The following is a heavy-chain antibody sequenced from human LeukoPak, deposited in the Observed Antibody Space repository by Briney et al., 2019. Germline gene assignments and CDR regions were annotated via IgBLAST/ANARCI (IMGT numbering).Heavy chain of an antibody. CDR3: ARAPVRGAVAGVDY. CDR1: GFTFNTYA. J-gene: IGHJ4*02. Sequence: PGRSLRLSCAASGFTFNTYAMHWVRQAPGKGLEWLAVVTYDGNNQYYADSVKGQFTVSRDNSRNTVNLQMNSLRGEDTAVYYCARAPVRGAVAGVDYWGQGTLVTVSS. D-gene: IGHD6-19*01. CDR2: VTYDGNNQ. V-gene: IGHV3-30-3*01.